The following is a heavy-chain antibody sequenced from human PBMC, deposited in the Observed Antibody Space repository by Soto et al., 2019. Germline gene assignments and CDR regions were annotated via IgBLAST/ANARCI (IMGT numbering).Heavy chain of an antibody. V-gene: IGHV2-5*02. J-gene: IGHJ4*02. D-gene: IGHD4-4*01. CDR3: ARTQDYSNPFDY. Sequence: QITLKESGPTLVKPTQPLTLTCTFSGFSLSTSGVGVGWIRQPPGKALEWLALIYWDDDKRYSPSLKSRLTITKDTSKNQVVLTMTNMDPADTATYCCARTQDYSNPFDYWGQGTLVTVSS. CDR1: GFSLSTSGVG. CDR2: IYWDDDK.